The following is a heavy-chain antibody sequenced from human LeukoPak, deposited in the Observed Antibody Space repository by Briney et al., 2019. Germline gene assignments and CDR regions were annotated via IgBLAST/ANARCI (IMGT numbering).Heavy chain of an antibody. CDR1: GFTFSSYV. J-gene: IGHJ4*02. CDR3: ATGSWYYDSSGYYSPPG. CDR2: ISGSGGST. Sequence: GGSLRLSCAASGFTFSSYVMSWVRQAPGKGLEWVSDISGSGGSTYYADSVKGRFIISRDNSKNTLYPQMNSLRAEDTAVYYCATGSWYYDSSGYYSPPGWSQGTLVTVSS. D-gene: IGHD3-22*01. V-gene: IGHV3-23*01.